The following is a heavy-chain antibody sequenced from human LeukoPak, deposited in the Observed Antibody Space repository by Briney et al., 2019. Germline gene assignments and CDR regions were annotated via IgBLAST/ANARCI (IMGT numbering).Heavy chain of an antibody. CDR2: INPSGGST. J-gene: IGHJ3*02. Sequence: ASVKVSCKASGYTFTSYYMHWVRQAPGQGLEWMGIINPSGGSTSYAQKFQGRVTMTRDMSTSTVYMELSSLRSEDTAVYYCARAPNCSGGSCPIDAFDIWGQGTMVTVSS. CDR3: ARAPNCSGGSCPIDAFDI. CDR1: GYTFTSYY. D-gene: IGHD2-15*01. V-gene: IGHV1-46*01.